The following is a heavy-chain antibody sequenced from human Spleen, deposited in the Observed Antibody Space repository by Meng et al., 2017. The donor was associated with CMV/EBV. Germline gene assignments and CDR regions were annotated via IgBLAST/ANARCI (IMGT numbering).Heavy chain of an antibody. Sequence: ASVKVSCKASGYTFTSYDINWVRQATGQGLEWMGWMNPNSGNTGYAQKFQGRVTITRNTSISTAYMELSSLRSEDTAVYYCAREGVNWNYGRGAFDIWGQGTMVTVSS. D-gene: IGHD1-7*01. J-gene: IGHJ3*02. V-gene: IGHV1-8*03. CDR2: MNPNSGNT. CDR1: GYTFTSYD. CDR3: AREGVNWNYGRGAFDI.